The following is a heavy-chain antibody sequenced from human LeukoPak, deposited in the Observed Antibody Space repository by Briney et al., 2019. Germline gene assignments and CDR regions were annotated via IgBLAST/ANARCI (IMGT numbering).Heavy chain of an antibody. V-gene: IGHV4-30-2*01. J-gene: IGHJ4*02. CDR2: IYHSGST. CDR3: ARDQQQLVRRVGYFDY. CDR1: GVSISSGGYS. Sequence: SQTLSLTCTVSGVSISSGGYSWSWIRQPPGKGLEWIGYIYHSGSTYYNPSLKSRVAISVDTSKNQFSLKLSSVTAADTAVYYCARDQQQLVRRVGYFDYWGQGTLVTVSS. D-gene: IGHD6-13*01.